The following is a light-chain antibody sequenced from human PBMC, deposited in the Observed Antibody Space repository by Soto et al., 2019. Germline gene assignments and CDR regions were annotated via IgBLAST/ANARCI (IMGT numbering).Light chain of an antibody. V-gene: IGLV2-8*01. Sequence: QSALTQPPSASGSPGQAVTISCTGTRNDMGGDYFVSWYQHHPGKAPRLIIYEVSKRPSGVPDRFSGSKSGNTASLTISGLQAEDEADYFCQSYAGSHTYVFGTGTKLTVL. J-gene: IGLJ1*01. CDR3: QSYAGSHTYV. CDR1: RNDMGGDYF. CDR2: EVS.